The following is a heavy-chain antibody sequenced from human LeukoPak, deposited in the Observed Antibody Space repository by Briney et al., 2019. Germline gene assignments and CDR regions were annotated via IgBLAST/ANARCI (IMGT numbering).Heavy chain of an antibody. J-gene: IGHJ4*02. CDR3: ARELDWAFDY. D-gene: IGHD3-9*01. V-gene: IGHV3-48*03. CDR2: ISSSGSTI. CDR1: GFTFSSYE. Sequence: PGGSLRLSCAASGFTFSSYEMNWVRQAPGKGLEWVSYISSSGSTIYYADSVKGRFTISRDNAKNSLYLQMNSLRAEDTAVYYCARELDWAFDYWGQGTLVTVSS.